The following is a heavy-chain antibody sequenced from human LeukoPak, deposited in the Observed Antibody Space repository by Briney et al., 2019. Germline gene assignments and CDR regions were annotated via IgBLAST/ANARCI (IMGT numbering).Heavy chain of an antibody. V-gene: IGHV1-18*01. J-gene: IGHJ4*02. CDR2: ISAYSGNT. D-gene: IGHD3-16*01. CDR3: ARDVNYAFDY. Sequence: ASVKVSCKPSGHNFPRNGISWVRQAPGQGLEWMGWISAYSGNTNYAQKFQDRVTLTTDTSTSTAYMELRSLRSDDTAVYYCARDVNYAFDYWGQGTLVTVSS. CDR1: GHNFPRNG.